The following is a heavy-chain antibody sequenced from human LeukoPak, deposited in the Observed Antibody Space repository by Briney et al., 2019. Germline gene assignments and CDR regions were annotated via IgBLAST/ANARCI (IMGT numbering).Heavy chain of an antibody. CDR2: ISGSGGST. Sequence: GGSLRLSCAASGFTLSSYAMSWVRQAPGKGLEWVSAISGSGGSTYYADSVKGRFTISRDNSKNTLYVQMNSLRAEDTAVYYCAKARYCSGGSCYDEFWGQGTLVTVSS. D-gene: IGHD2-15*01. CDR3: AKARYCSGGSCYDEF. CDR1: GFTLSSYA. V-gene: IGHV3-23*01. J-gene: IGHJ4*02.